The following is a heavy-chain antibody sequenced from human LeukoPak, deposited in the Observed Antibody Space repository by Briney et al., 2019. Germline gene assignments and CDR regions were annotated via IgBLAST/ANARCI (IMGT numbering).Heavy chain of an antibody. CDR1: GFTFTAST. V-gene: IGHV3-21*06. CDR3: ARDRNFVAFDI. Sequence: GGSLRLSCAASGFTFTASTINWVLKAPAKRLKWVSSISSSSFIYFADSLKGRFTISRDNAKNSVYLQINSLRAEDTAVYYCARDRNFVAFDIWGQGTMVTVSS. CDR2: ISSSSFI. J-gene: IGHJ3*02. D-gene: IGHD1-14*01.